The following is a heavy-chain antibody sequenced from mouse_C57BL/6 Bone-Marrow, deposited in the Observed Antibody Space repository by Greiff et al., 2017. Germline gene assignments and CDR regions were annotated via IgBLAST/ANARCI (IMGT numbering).Heavy chain of an antibody. J-gene: IGHJ2*01. CDR1: GYTFTSYW. V-gene: IGHV1-52*01. D-gene: IGHD1-1*01. CDR3: ASWGSYYGSSHTYFDY. CDR2: IDPSDSET. Sequence: VQLQQPGAELVRPGSSVKLSCKASGYTFTSYWMHWVKQRPIQGLEWIGNIDPSDSETHYNQKFKDKAPLTVDKSSSTAYMQLSSLTSEDSAVYYCASWGSYYGSSHTYFDYWGQGTTRTGSS.